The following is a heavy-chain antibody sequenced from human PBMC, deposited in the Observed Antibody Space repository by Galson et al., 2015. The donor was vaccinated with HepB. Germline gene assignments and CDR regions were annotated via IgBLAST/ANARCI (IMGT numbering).Heavy chain of an antibody. CDR3: ATEVEWLVLRTFDY. CDR1: GYTLTELS. Sequence: SVKVSCKVSGYTLTELSMHWVRQAPGKGLEWMGGFDPEDGETIYAQKFQGRVTMTEDTSTDTAYMELSSLRSEDTAVYYCATEVEWLVLRTFDYWGQGTLVTVSS. V-gene: IGHV1-24*01. J-gene: IGHJ4*02. CDR2: FDPEDGET. D-gene: IGHD6-19*01.